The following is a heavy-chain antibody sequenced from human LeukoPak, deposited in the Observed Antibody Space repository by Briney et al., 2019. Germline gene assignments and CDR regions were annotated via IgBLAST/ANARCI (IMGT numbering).Heavy chain of an antibody. CDR1: GGTFSSYT. CDR2: IIPILGIA. J-gene: IGHJ5*02. D-gene: IGHD5-12*01. Sequence: GASVKVSCKASGGTFSSYTISWVRQAPGQGLEWMGRIIPILGIANYAQKFQGRVTITADESTSTAYMELSSLRSEDTAVYYCARVGYSGYDEGWFDPWGQGTLVTVSS. CDR3: ARVGYSGYDEGWFDP. V-gene: IGHV1-69*02.